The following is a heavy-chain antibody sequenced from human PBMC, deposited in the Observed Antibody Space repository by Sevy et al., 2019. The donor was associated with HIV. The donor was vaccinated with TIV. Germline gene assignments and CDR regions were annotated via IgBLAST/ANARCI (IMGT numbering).Heavy chain of an antibody. V-gene: IGHV3-21*01. J-gene: IGHJ6*02. CDR2: ISSSSSYI. CDR1: GFTFSSYS. Sequence: GGSLRLSCAASGFTFSSYSMNWVRQAPGKGLEWVSSISSSSSYIYYADSVKGRFTISRDNAKNSLYLQMNSLRAEDTAVYYCARARLLRYYYYGIDVWGQGTTVTVSS. CDR3: ARARLLRYYYYGIDV. D-gene: IGHD2-15*01.